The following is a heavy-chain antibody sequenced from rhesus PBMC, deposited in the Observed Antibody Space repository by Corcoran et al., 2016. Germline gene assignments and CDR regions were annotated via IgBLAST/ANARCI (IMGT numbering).Heavy chain of an antibody. CDR3: ASRVRGGRFDV. J-gene: IGHJ5-1*01. Sequence: QLQLQESGPGLVKPSETLSLTCAVSGGSLSSSNWWRWIRKPSGKGLAWVGRISGSGGSTSNNPALKSRVTISKDTSKNQFSRKLSSVTAADTAVYYCASRVRGGRFDVWGPGVLVTVSS. CDR2: ISGSGGST. V-gene: IGHV4-57*02. CDR1: GGSLSSSNW. D-gene: IGHD3-34*01.